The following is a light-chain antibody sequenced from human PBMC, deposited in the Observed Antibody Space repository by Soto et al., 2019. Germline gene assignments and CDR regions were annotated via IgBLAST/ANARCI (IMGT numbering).Light chain of an antibody. CDR1: SSDVGGYNF. CDR2: EVS. J-gene: IGLJ1*01. Sequence: QSLLTQPASVSGSPGQSITISCTGTSSDVGGYNFVSWYQQHPGKAPKLMIYEVSNRPSGVSNRFSGSKSGNTASLTISGLQAEDEADYYCSSLTSGGTIVGPGTKVTVL. V-gene: IGLV2-14*01. CDR3: SSLTSGGTI.